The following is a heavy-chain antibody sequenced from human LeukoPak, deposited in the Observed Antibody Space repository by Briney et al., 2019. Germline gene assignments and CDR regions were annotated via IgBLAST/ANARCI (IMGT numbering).Heavy chain of an antibody. J-gene: IGHJ4*02. V-gene: IGHV1-69*05. D-gene: IGHD5-12*01. CDR3: ALAFSGYDRWFPEPPDQ. Sequence: ASVKVSCEASGTTFSGYAISWVRQAPGQGLEWMGGIITNLASTNYAQKFQGRVTITTDDSTSTAYMELRSLRSEDSALYYCALAFSGYDRWFPEPPDQWGQGTLVTVSS. CDR1: GTTFSGYA. CDR2: IITNLAST.